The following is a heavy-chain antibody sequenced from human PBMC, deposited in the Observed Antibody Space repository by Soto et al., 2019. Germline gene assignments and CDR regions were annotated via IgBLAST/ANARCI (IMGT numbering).Heavy chain of an antibody. V-gene: IGHV1-69*13. CDR1: GGTFSSYA. J-gene: IGHJ6*02. CDR2: IIPIIGTA. CDR3: ARDDDTAREFYYYGMDV. D-gene: IGHD1-1*01. Sequence: SVKVSCKASGGTFSSYAISWVRQAPGQGLEWMGGIIPIIGTANYAQKFQGRVTITADESTSTAYMEPSSLRSEDTAVYYCARDDDTAREFYYYGMDVWGQGTTVTVSS.